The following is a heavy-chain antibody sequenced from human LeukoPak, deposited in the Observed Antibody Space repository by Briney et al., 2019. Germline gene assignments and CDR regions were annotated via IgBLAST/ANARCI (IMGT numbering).Heavy chain of an antibody. D-gene: IGHD1-26*01. CDR3: ASTGGLPNPDDYYYYYGMDV. CDR1: GGSISSYY. V-gene: IGHV4-59*08. J-gene: IGHJ6*02. Sequence: SETLSLTCTVSGGSISSYYWSWIRQPPGKGLEWIGYIYYSESTNYNPSLKSRVTISVDTSKNQFSLKLSSVTAADTAVYYCASTGGLPNPDDYYYYYGMDVWGQGTTVTVSS. CDR2: IYYSEST.